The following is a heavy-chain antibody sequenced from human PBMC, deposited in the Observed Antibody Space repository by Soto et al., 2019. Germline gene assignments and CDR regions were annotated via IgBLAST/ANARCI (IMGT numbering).Heavy chain of an antibody. CDR3: ARGDWNSSGPELYYYYGMDV. Sequence: ASVKVSCKASGGTFSSYAISWVRQAPGQGLEWMGGIIPIFGTANYAQKFQGRVTITADESTSTAYMELSSLRSEDTAVYYCARGDWNSSGPELYYYYGMDVWGQGTTVTVSS. V-gene: IGHV1-69*13. J-gene: IGHJ6*02. D-gene: IGHD6-19*01. CDR1: GGTFSSYA. CDR2: IIPIFGTA.